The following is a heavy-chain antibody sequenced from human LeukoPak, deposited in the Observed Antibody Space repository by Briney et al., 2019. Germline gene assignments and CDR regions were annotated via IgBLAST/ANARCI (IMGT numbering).Heavy chain of an antibody. CDR2: ISSSSSYI. D-gene: IGHD6-13*01. Sequence: GGSLRLSCAASGFTFDDYGMSWVRQAPGKGLEWVSSISSSSSYIYYADSVKGRFTISRDNAKNSLYLQMNSLRAEDTAVYYCARDNEIAAAGTFDYWGQGTLVTVSS. J-gene: IGHJ4*02. CDR3: ARDNEIAAAGTFDY. CDR1: GFTFDDYG. V-gene: IGHV3-21*01.